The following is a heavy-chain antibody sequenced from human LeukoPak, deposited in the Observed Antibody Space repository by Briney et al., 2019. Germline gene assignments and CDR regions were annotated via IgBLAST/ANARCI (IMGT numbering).Heavy chain of an antibody. CDR1: EFTFSNYG. V-gene: IGHV3-30*19. CDR3: ARDPTAMVDCYFDY. D-gene: IGHD5-18*01. J-gene: IGHJ4*02. Sequence: PGGSLRLSCAASEFTFSNYGIHWVRQAPGKGLEWVAVISYDGSNKYYADSVKGRFTISRDNSKNTLYLQMNSLRAEDTAVYYCARDPTAMVDCYFDYWGQGTLVTVSS. CDR2: ISYDGSNK.